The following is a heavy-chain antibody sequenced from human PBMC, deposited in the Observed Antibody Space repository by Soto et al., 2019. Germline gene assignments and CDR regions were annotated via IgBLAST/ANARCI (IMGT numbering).Heavy chain of an antibody. Sequence: EVQLVESGGGLVKPGGSLRLSCAASGFTFSNAWMNWVRQAPGKGLEWVGRIKSKTDGGTTDYAAPVKGRFTISRDDSKNTLYLQMNSLKTEDTAVYYCTTYPRYCSGGSCYSVSGPFYYFVYWGQGTLVTVSS. CDR1: GFTFSNAW. D-gene: IGHD2-15*01. J-gene: IGHJ4*02. CDR2: IKSKTDGGTT. V-gene: IGHV3-15*07. CDR3: TTYPRYCSGGSCYSVSGPFYYFVY.